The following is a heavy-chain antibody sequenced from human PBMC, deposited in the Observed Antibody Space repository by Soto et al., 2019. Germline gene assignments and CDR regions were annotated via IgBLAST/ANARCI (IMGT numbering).Heavy chain of an antibody. CDR1: GDSINNGDYY. CDR2: IYFSGVT. J-gene: IGHJ4*02. V-gene: IGHV4-30-4*01. Sequence: SETLSLTCNISGDSINNGDYYWTWIRQAPGKGLEWIGYIYFSGVTFYSPSLKSRLSITLDTSKTQFSLKLASVTAADTALYYCARQEADYASGRYYFDSWSPGTLVTVSS. D-gene: IGHD3-9*01. CDR3: ARQEADYASGRYYFDS.